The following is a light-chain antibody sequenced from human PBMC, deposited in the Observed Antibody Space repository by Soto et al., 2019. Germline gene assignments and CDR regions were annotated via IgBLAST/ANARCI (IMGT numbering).Light chain of an antibody. CDR2: EAS. CDR3: CSYASNSVL. CDR1: HSDFGSYNF. Sequence: QSVLTQPASVSGSPGQSVTISCTGTHSDFGSYNFVSWYQQHPGKAPKLMIYEASKRPSGVSNRFFGSRSGNTASLTISGLRAEDEADYYCCSYASNSVLFGEGTKLTVL. J-gene: IGLJ2*01. V-gene: IGLV2-23*01.